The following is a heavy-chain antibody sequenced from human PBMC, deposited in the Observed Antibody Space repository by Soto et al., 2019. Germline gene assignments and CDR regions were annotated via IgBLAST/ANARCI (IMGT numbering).Heavy chain of an antibody. CDR1: GYAFTGYY. V-gene: IGHV1-2*02. D-gene: IGHD5-18*01. CDR2: INPNSGDT. J-gene: IGHJ4*02. CDR3: ANRYGYVHF. Sequence: ASVKVSCKSSGYAFTGYYIHWVRQAPGQGLEWMGWINPNSGDTNYAQKFQGRVTMTRDTSFSTAYMELSSLRSDDTAVYYCANRYGYVHFWGQGTLVTVSS.